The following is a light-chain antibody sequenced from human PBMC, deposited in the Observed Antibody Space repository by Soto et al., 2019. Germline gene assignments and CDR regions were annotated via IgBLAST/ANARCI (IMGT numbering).Light chain of an antibody. CDR3: QHYNSYSEA. Sequence: DIRMTQSPSTLSGSVGDRVTITCRASQTISSWLAWYQQKPGKAPKLLIYKASTLKSGVPSRFSGSGSGTEFTLTISSLQPDDVATYYCQHYNSYSEAFGQGTKGEIK. J-gene: IGKJ1*01. CDR1: QTISSW. V-gene: IGKV1-5*03. CDR2: KAS.